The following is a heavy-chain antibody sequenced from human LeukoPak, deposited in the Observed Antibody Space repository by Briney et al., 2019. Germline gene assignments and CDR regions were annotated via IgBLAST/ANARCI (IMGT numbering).Heavy chain of an antibody. CDR2: ISGSGGST. J-gene: IGHJ4*02. V-gene: IGHV3-23*01. Sequence: GGSLRLSCAASGFTFSSYAMSWVRQAPGKGLEWVSAISGSGGSTYYADSVKGRFTISRDNSKDTLYLQMNSLRAEDTAVYYCAKGGPPQYGSSWLEHYFDYWGQGTLVTVSS. D-gene: IGHD6-13*01. CDR3: AKGGPPQYGSSWLEHYFDY. CDR1: GFTFSSYA.